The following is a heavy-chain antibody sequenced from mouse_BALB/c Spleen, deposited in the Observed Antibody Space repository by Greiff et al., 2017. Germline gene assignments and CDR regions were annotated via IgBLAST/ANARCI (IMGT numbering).Heavy chain of an antibody. Sequence: EVMLVESGGGLVKPGGSLKLSCAASGFTFSSYAMSWVRQTPEKRLEWVASISSGGSTYYPDSVKGRFTISRDNARNILYLQMSSLRSEDTAMYYCARGYYYGSSYHYFDYWGQGTTLTVSS. CDR2: ISSGGST. V-gene: IGHV5-6-5*01. D-gene: IGHD1-1*01. CDR1: GFTFSSYA. CDR3: ARGYYYGSSYHYFDY. J-gene: IGHJ2*01.